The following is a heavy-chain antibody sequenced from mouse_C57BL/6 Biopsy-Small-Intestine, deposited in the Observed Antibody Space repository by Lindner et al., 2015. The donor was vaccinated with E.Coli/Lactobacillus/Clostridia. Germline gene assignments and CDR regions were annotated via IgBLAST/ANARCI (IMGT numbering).Heavy chain of an antibody. V-gene: IGHV1-14*01. D-gene: IGHD2-5*01. CDR1: GYTFTSYV. Sequence: VQLQESGPELVKPGASVKMSCKASGYTFTSYVMHWVKQKPGQGLEWIGYINPYNDGTEYNEKFKGKATLTSETASSTAYMELSSLTSEDSAVYYCATTYTNPYDAMDYWGQGTSVTVSS. CDR3: ATTYTNPYDAMDY. CDR2: INPYNDGT. J-gene: IGHJ4*01.